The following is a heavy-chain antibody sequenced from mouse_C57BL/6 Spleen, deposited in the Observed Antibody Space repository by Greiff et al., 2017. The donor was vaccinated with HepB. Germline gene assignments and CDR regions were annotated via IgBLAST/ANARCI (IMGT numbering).Heavy chain of an antibody. CDR3: ARGDGLRRVWFAY. J-gene: IGHJ3*01. CDR2: IDPSDSYT. Sequence: QVQLQQPGAELVMPGASVKLSCKASGYTFTSYWMHWVKQRPGQGLEWIGEIDPSDSYTNYNQKFKGKSTLTVDKSSSTAYMQLSSLTSEDSAVYYCARGDGLRRVWFAYWGQGTLVTVSA. V-gene: IGHV1-69*01. CDR1: GYTFTSYW. D-gene: IGHD2-4*01.